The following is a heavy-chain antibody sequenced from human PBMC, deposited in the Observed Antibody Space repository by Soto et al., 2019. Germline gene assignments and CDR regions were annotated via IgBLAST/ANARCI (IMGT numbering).Heavy chain of an antibody. D-gene: IGHD3-3*01. CDR2: ISAYNGNT. CDR3: ARDRGFLEWLEVNRFDP. J-gene: IGHJ5*02. V-gene: IGHV1-18*01. CDR1: GYTFTSYG. Sequence: QVQLVQSGAEVKKPGASVKVSCKASGYTFTSYGISWVRQAPGQGLEWMGWISAYNGNTNYAQKLQGRVTMTTDTSTRTSDMELRSLRSDDTDVYYCARDRGFLEWLEVNRFDPWGQGTLVTVSS.